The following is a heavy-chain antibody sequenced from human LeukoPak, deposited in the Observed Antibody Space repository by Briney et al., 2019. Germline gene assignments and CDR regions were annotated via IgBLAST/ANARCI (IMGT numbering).Heavy chain of an antibody. CDR1: GFTFSSYN. CDR2: ISSSSSTI. V-gene: IGHV3-48*02. CDR3: AKDFSTMVRGVISH. D-gene: IGHD3-10*01. J-gene: IGHJ4*02. Sequence: GGSLRLSCAASGFTFSSYNMNWVRQAPGKGLEWVSYISSSSSTIYYADSVKGRFTISRDNAKNSLYLQMNSLRDEDTAVYYCAKDFSTMVRGVISHWGQGTLVTVSS.